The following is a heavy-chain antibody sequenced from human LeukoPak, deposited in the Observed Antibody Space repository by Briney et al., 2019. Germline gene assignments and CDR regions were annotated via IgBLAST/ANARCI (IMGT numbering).Heavy chain of an antibody. J-gene: IGHJ4*02. D-gene: IGHD6-19*01. V-gene: IGHV4-39*01. CDR1: GGSISSSNYY. CDR3: ARRGMAVAGAGNYYFDY. Sequence: PETLSLTCSVSGGSISSSNYYWGWIRQPPGKGLEWIGSIHYSGSTFYNPSLESRVTISVDTSKNQFSLKLTSVTASDSAVYYCARRGMAVAGAGNYYFDYWGQGALVTVSS. CDR2: IHYSGST.